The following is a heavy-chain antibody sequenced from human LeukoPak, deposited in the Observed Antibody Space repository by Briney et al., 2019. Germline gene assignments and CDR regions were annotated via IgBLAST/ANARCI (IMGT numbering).Heavy chain of an antibody. CDR3: ARALGSYSGYDYYWFDP. CDR2: INHSGST. V-gene: IGHV4-34*01. CDR1: GGSFSGYF. J-gene: IGHJ5*02. D-gene: IGHD5-12*01. Sequence: SETLSLTCAVYGGSFSGYFWSWIRQPPGKGLEWIGGINHSGSTNNKPSLKSRVTISADTSKSQFSLKLSSVTAADTAVYYCARALGSYSGYDYYWFDPWGQGTLVTVSS.